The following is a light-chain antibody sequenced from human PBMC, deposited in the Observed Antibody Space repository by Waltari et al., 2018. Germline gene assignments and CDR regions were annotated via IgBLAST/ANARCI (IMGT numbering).Light chain of an antibody. CDR1: QSLTKRY. CDR3: QQYGSSFLYT. J-gene: IGKJ2*01. CDR2: GAS. Sequence: EVVLTQSPDTLSLSPGERATLSCRASQSLTKRYLAWYQQKPGRAPRLLIYGASSRAAGIPDRFSSGSAATDFTLTISRREPEDFAVDYCQQYGSSFLYTFGQGTKLEIK. V-gene: IGKV3-20*01.